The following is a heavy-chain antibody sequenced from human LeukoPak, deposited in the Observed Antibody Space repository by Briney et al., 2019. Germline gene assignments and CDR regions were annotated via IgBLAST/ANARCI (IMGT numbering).Heavy chain of an antibody. J-gene: IGHJ4*02. D-gene: IGHD4-17*01. CDR2: IRSKVYGGTA. Sequence: GGSLRLSCSTSGFTLGDYAMAWVRQAPGKGPEYIGFIRSKVYGGTADYAASVKGRFTISRDDSKSIVYLQMDSLKTEDTAVYYCARQLYGSQIITALWGQGTLVTVSS. CDR3: ARQLYGSQIITAL. CDR1: GFTLGDYA. V-gene: IGHV3-49*04.